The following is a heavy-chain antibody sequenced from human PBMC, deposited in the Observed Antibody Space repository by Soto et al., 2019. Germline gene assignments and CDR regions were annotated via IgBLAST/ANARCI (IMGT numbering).Heavy chain of an antibody. Sequence: EVQLVESGGGLVKPGGSLRLSCAASGFTFSSYSMNWVRQAPGKGLEWVSSISSGSDYIFYADSVKGRFTISRDNAKNSLFLQMNSLTTDDTAVYYCARSPVGAAFNVWGQGTVVTVSS. CDR2: ISSGSDYI. CDR3: ARSPVGAAFNV. V-gene: IGHV3-21*01. D-gene: IGHD4-17*01. J-gene: IGHJ3*01. CDR1: GFTFSSYS.